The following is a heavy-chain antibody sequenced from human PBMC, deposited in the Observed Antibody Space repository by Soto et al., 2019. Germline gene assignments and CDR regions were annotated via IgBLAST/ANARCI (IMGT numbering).Heavy chain of an antibody. Sequence: GESLKISCKGSGYSFTSYWISWVRQMPGKGLEWMGRIDPSDSYTNYSPSFQGHVTISADKSISTAYLQWSSLKASDTAMYYCACSHEITIFGVVNALDYWGQGTLVTVSS. CDR1: GYSFTSYW. CDR3: ACSHEITIFGVVNALDY. D-gene: IGHD3-3*01. J-gene: IGHJ4*02. V-gene: IGHV5-10-1*01. CDR2: IDPSDSYT.